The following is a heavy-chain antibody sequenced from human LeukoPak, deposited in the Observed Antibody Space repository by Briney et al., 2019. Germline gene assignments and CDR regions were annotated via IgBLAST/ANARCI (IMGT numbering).Heavy chain of an antibody. J-gene: IGHJ4*02. CDR3: AADSGSYDNGVY. V-gene: IGHV4-34*01. Sequence: SETLSLTCAVYGGSFSGYYWSWIRQPPGKGLEWIGEINHSGSTNYNPSLKSRVTIPVDTSKNQFSLKLSSVTAADTAVYYCAADSGSYDNGVYWGQGTLVTVSS. CDR1: GGSFSGYY. D-gene: IGHD1-26*01. CDR2: INHSGST.